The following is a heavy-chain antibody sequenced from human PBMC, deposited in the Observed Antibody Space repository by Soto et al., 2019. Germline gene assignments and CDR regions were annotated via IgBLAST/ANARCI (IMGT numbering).Heavy chain of an antibody. V-gene: IGHV4-39*01. D-gene: IGHD3-3*01. CDR1: GGSISSSSYY. CDR2: IYYSGST. Sequence: SETLSLTCTVSGGSISSSSYYWGWIRQPPGKGLEWIGSIYYSGSTYYNPSLKSRVTISVDTSKNQFSLKLSSVTAADTAVYYCAGYYDFWSGLLRNSWFDPWGQGTLVTVSS. CDR3: AGYYDFWSGLLRNSWFDP. J-gene: IGHJ5*02.